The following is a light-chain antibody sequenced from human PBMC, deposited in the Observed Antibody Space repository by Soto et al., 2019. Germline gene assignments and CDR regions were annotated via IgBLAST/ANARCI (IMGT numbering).Light chain of an antibody. V-gene: IGLV2-8*01. CDR2: EVS. J-gene: IGLJ2*01. Sequence: QSALTQPPSASGSPGQSVTISRTGTSSDVGGYNYVSWYQQHPGKAPKLMIYEVSKRPSGVPDRFSGSKSGNTASLTVSGLQAADEADYFCSSYAGNKNVVFGGGTKLTVL. CDR3: SSYAGNKNVV. CDR1: SSDVGGYNY.